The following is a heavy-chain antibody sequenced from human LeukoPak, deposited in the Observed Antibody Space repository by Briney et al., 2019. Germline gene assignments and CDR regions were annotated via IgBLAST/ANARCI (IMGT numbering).Heavy chain of an antibody. CDR3: ARVVAVGDFDY. CDR1: GYTFTSYY. V-gene: IGHV1-46*01. Sequence: GASVKVSCKASGYTFTSYYMHWVRQAPGQGPEWMGIINPSGGSTSYAQKFQGRVTMTRDTSTSTVYMELSSLRSEDTAVYYCARVVAVGDFDYWGQGTLVTVSS. J-gene: IGHJ4*02. D-gene: IGHD6-19*01. CDR2: INPSGGST.